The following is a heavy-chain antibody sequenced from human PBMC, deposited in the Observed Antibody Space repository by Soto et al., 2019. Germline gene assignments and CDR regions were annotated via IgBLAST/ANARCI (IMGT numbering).Heavy chain of an antibody. CDR3: ARFYYDSSGYLPSPYYYYYGMDV. D-gene: IGHD3-22*01. V-gene: IGHV1-3*01. Sequence: ASVKVSCKASGYTFTSYAMHWVRQAPGQRLEWMGWINAGNGGTKFSQKFQGRVTITRDTSASTSYMELSSLRFEDTAVYYCARFYYDSSGYLPSPYYYYYGMDVWGQGTTVTVSS. CDR1: GYTFTSYA. J-gene: IGHJ6*02. CDR2: INAGNGGT.